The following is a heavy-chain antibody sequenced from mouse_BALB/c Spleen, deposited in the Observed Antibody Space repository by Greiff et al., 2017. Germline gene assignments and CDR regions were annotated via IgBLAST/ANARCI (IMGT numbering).Heavy chain of an antibody. CDR3: ARNDGYLAY. D-gene: IGHD2-3*01. J-gene: IGHJ3*01. Sequence: EVHLVESGGGLVQPGGSRKLSCAASGFTFSSFGMHWVRQAPEKGLEWVAYISSGSSTIYYADTVKGRFTISRDNPKNTLFLQMTSLRSEDTAMYYCARNDGYLAYWGQGTLVTVSA. CDR2: ISSGSSTI. V-gene: IGHV5-17*02. CDR1: GFTFSSFG.